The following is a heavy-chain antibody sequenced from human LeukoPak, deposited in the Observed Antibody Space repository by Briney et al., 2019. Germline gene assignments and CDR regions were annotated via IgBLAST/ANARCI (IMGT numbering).Heavy chain of an antibody. J-gene: IGHJ5*02. D-gene: IGHD3-10*01. V-gene: IGHV1-8*01. CDR3: ARAFKVRGVSPRWFDP. CDR1: GYTFTSYD. CDR2: MNPNSGNT. Sequence: ASVTVSCKASGYTFTSYDINWVRQATGQGLEWMGWMNPNSGNTGYAQKFQGRVTMTRNTSISTAYMELSSLRSEDTAVYYCARAFKVRGVSPRWFDPWGQGTLVTVSS.